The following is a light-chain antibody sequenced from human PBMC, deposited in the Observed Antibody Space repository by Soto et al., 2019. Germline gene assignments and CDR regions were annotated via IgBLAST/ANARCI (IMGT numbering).Light chain of an antibody. V-gene: IGLV3-21*04. J-gene: IGLJ2*01. CDR1: NIGSKS. CDR2: YDS. CDR3: QVWDSSSDHVV. Sequence: SYELTQPPSVSVAPGKTARITCGGNNIGSKSVHWYQQKPGQAPVLVINYDSDRPSGIPERFSGSNSGNTATLTISRVEAGDEADYYCQVWDSSSDHVVFGGGTKLTVL.